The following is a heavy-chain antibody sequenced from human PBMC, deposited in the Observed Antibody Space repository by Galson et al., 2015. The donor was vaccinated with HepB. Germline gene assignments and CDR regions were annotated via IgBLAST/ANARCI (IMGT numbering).Heavy chain of an antibody. CDR3: ATGVNTVTTDLG. V-gene: IGHV1-24*01. D-gene: IGHD4-17*01. CDR2: FDPEDGET. J-gene: IGHJ4*02. Sequence: SVKVSCKVSGYTLTELSMHWVRQAPGKGLEWMGGFDPEDGETIYAQKFQGRVTMTEDTSTDTAYMELSSLRSEDTAVYYCATGVNTVTTDLGWGQGTLVTVSS. CDR1: GYTLTELS.